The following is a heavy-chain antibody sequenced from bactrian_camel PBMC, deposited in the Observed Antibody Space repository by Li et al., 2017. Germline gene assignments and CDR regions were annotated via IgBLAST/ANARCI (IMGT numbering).Heavy chain of an antibody. CDR3: AASGAVPCGLDPRQYHF. J-gene: IGHJ4*01. D-gene: IGHD2*01. V-gene: IGHV3-3*01. CDR2: IHNRSGST. Sequence: QVQLVESGGGSVQAGGSLRLTCSASGDTFSASCMGWFRQVSGTEREGVAVIHNRSGSTYAADSVKGRFTISRNSAQKTMTLQMNSLTPEDTGKYYCAASGAVPCGLDPRQYHFWGQGTQVTVS. CDR1: GDTFSASC.